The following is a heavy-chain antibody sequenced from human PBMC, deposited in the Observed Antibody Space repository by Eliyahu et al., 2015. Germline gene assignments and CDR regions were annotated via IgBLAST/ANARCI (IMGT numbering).Heavy chain of an antibody. CDR1: GYSFTSYW. CDR2: IYPGDSDT. Sequence: EVQLVQSGAEVKKPGESLKXXXKGSGYSFTSYWIGWVRQMPGKGLEWMGIIYPGDSDTRYSPSFQGQVTISADKSISTAYLQWSSLKASDTAMYYCARPFSVEGALDAFDIWGQGTMVTVSS. CDR3: ARPFSVEGALDAFDI. V-gene: IGHV5-51*01. J-gene: IGHJ3*02.